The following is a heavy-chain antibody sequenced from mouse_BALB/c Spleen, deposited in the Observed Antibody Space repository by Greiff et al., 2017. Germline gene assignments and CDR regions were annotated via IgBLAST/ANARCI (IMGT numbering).Heavy chain of an antibody. D-gene: IGHD1-1*01. CDR2: INPSNGRT. V-gene: IGHV1S81*02. CDR3: ARSGGSGGVAY. J-gene: IGHJ3*01. Sequence: QVQLQQPGAELVKPGASVKLSCKASGYTFTSYWMHWVKQRPGQGLEWIGEINPSNGRTNYNEKFKSKATLTVDKSSSTAYMQLSSLTSEDSAVYDSARSGGSGGVAYWGQGTLVTVSA. CDR1: GYTFTSYW.